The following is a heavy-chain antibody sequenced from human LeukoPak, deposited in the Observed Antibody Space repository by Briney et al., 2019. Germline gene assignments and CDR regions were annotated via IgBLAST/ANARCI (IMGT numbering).Heavy chain of an antibody. CDR3: ARPFSGSYGY. CDR1: GFTFDDYA. CDR2: ISWNSGSI. D-gene: IGHD1-26*01. V-gene: IGHV3-9*01. Sequence: PGRSLRLSCAASGFTFDDYAMHWVRQAPGKGLEWVSGISWNSGSIGYADSVKGRFTISRDNAKNSLYLQMNSLRAEDTAVYYCARPFSGSYGYWGQGTLVTVSS. J-gene: IGHJ4*02.